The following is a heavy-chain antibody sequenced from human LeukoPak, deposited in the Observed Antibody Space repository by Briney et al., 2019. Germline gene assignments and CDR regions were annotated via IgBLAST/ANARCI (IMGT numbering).Heavy chain of an antibody. CDR3: TTGEVAASGY. CDR2: IKSKAVGGAT. Sequence: WVRQAPGKGLEWVGRIKSKAVGGATEYAAPVKSRFTISRDDSKNTLYLQMNSLETEDTAVYYCTTGEVAASGYWGQGTLVTVSS. V-gene: IGHV3-15*01. J-gene: IGHJ4*02. D-gene: IGHD6-13*01.